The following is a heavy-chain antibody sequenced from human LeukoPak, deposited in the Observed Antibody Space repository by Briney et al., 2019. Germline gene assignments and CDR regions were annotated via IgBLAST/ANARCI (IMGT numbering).Heavy chain of an antibody. D-gene: IGHD2-15*01. V-gene: IGHV1-69*13. CDR3: ARVRVVVVVAAATRLDY. Sequence: SVKVSCKASGGTFSSYAISWVRQAPGQGLEWMGGIIPIFGTANYAQKFQGRVTITADESTSTAYMELSSLRSEDTAVYYCARVRVVVVVAAATRLDYWGQGTLVTVFS. CDR1: GGTFSSYA. J-gene: IGHJ4*02. CDR2: IIPIFGTA.